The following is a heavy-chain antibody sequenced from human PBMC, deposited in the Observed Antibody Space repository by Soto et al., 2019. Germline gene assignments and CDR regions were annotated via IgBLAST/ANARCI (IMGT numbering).Heavy chain of an antibody. CDR2: IKQDGSEK. D-gene: IGHD6-13*01. CDR1: GFTFSSYW. CDR3: ARDEYSSSWYPSYYYYGMDV. V-gene: IGHV3-7*03. Sequence: AGGSLRLSCAASGFTFSSYWMSWVRQAPGKGLEWVANIKQDGSEKYYVDSVKGRFTISRDNAKNSLYLQMNSLRAEDTAVYYCARDEYSSSWYPSYYYYGMDVWGQGTTVTVSS. J-gene: IGHJ6*02.